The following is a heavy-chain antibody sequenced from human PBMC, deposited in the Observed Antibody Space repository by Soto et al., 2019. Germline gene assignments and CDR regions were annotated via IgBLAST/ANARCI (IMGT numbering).Heavy chain of an antibody. J-gene: IGHJ2*01. CDR1: GGSFSGFY. D-gene: IGHD2-15*01. CDR3: VSKLGSCTGGSCNWYFDL. Sequence: PSETPSLTCAVYGGSFSGFYWSWIRQPPGKGLEWIGEINHSGSTNYNPSLKSRVTISADTSKNQFSLQLSSVTAADTAVYYCVSKLGSCTGGSCNWYFDLWGRGTLVTSPQ. V-gene: IGHV4-34*01. CDR2: INHSGST.